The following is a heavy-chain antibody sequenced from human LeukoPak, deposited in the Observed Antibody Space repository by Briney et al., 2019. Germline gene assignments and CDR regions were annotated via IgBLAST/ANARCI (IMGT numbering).Heavy chain of an antibody. D-gene: IGHD2-2*01. CDR1: GGSINSGSRY. CDR2: IYTSGST. CDR3: ARGRRTPFYCSSTSCYLYGSGSPYYYYYYMDV. J-gene: IGHJ6*03. V-gene: IGHV4-61*02. Sequence: SSETLSLTCTVSGGSINSGSRYWVWIRQPAGKGLEWIGRIYTSGSTTYNPSLKSRVTISIDTSKNQFSLKLSSVTAADTAVYYCARGRRTPFYCSSTSCYLYGSGSPYYYYYYMDVWGKGTTVTVSS.